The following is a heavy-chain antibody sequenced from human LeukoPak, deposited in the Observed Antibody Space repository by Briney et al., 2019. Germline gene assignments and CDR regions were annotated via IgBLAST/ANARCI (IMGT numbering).Heavy chain of an antibody. J-gene: IGHJ4*02. CDR3: ARVLYGDFIIEDY. CDR2: ISAYNGNT. Sequence: ASVKVSCKASGYTFTSYGISWVRQAPGQGLEWMGWISAYNGNTNYAQKLQGRVTMTTDTSTSTAYVELRSLRSDDTAVYYCARVLYGDFIIEDYWGQGTLVTVSS. D-gene: IGHD4-17*01. V-gene: IGHV1-18*01. CDR1: GYTFTSYG.